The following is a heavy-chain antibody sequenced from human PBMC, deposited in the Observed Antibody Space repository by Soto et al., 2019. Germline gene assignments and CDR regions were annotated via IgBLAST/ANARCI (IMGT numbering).Heavy chain of an antibody. D-gene: IGHD2-15*01. Sequence: QLQLQESGPGLVKPSETLSLTCTVSGGSISSSSYYWGWIRQPQGKGMEWIGSIYYCGSTYYNPSLKSRVTLSVDTSKIQFSLTLSAVTAADTAVYYCARQSFTYCNGGSCYDRVPWGQGTLVTVSS. V-gene: IGHV4-39*01. CDR2: IYYCGST. CDR1: GGSISSSSYY. J-gene: IGHJ5*02. CDR3: ARQSFTYCNGGSCYDRVP.